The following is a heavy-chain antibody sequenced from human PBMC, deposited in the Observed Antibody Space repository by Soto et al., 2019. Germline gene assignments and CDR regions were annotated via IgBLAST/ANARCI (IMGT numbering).Heavy chain of an antibody. J-gene: IGHJ6*02. V-gene: IGHV3-30*18. CDR1: GFTFSSYG. CDR2: ISYDGSNK. Sequence: GGSLRLSCAASGFTFSSYGMHWVRQAPGKGLEWVAVISYDGSNKYYADSVKGRFTISRDNSKNTLYLQMNSLRAEDTAVYYCAKIRQQLVHYYYYGMDVWGQGXTVTVYS. CDR3: AKIRQQLVHYYYYGMDV. D-gene: IGHD6-13*01.